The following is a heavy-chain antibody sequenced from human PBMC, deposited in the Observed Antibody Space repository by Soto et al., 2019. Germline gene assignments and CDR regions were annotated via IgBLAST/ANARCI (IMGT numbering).Heavy chain of an antibody. CDR3: ARDGYCSGGSCYSVPVFDY. CDR2: IWYDGSNK. D-gene: IGHD2-15*01. V-gene: IGHV3-33*01. CDR1: GFTFSSYG. J-gene: IGHJ4*02. Sequence: QVQLVESGGCVVQPGRSLRLSCAASGFTFSSYGMHWVRQAPGKGLEWVAVIWYDGSNKYYADSVKGRFTISRDNSKNTLYLQRNSLRAEDTAVYYCARDGYCSGGSCYSVPVFDYWGQGTLVTVSS.